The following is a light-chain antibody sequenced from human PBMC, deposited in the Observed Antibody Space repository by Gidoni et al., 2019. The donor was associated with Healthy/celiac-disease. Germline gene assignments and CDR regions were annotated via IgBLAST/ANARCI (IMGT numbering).Light chain of an antibody. Sequence: QLVLTQAPSASASLGASVKLTCTLSSGHSSYAIAWHQQQPEKGPRYLMKLTSDGSHSKWDGLPDRFSGSSSGAEHSLTISSLQSEDEADYYCQTWGTGSVVFGGGTKLTVL. CDR3: QTWGTGSVV. V-gene: IGLV4-69*01. CDR2: LTSDGSH. CDR1: SGHSSYA. J-gene: IGLJ2*01.